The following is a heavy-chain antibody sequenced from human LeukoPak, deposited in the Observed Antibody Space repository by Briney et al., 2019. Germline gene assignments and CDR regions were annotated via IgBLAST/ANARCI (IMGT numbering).Heavy chain of an antibody. CDR1: GFTVSSNY. CDR3: AREQQLAPYFDY. D-gene: IGHD6-13*01. V-gene: IGHV3-53*01. J-gene: IGHJ4*02. CDR2: IYSSGST. Sequence: GGSLRLSCAASGFTVSSNYMSWVRQAPGKGLEWVSVIYSSGSTYYADSVKGRFTISRDNSKNTLYLQMNSLRAEDTAVYYCAREQQLAPYFDYWGQGTLVTVSS.